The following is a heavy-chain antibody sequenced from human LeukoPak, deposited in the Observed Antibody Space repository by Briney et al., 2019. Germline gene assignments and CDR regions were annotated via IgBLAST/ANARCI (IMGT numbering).Heavy chain of an antibody. J-gene: IGHJ4*02. V-gene: IGHV3-48*02. Sequence: GGSLTLSCAASRFSFTDYPMNWVRQAPGKGLKWISNIRTTAEGAKYAYYADSVKGRVTISRDDGKNTLYLHMNSLRDDDTAVYYCATDQRYAFDYWGQGILVTVSS. CDR3: ATDQRYAFDY. D-gene: IGHD3-9*01. CDR1: RFSFTDYP. CDR2: IRTTAEGAKYA.